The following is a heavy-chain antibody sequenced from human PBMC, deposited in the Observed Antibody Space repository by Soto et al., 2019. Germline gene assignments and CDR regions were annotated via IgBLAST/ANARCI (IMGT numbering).Heavy chain of an antibody. V-gene: IGHV1-18*01. D-gene: IGHD5-12*01. CDR2: ISPDNGNT. Sequence: QVQLVQSGGEVKKPGASVKVSCKASGYTFTIYGINWVRQAPGQGLGWMGWISPDNGNTAYAQKLQGRVTMTTDTSTSTAYMELRSLISDDTAVYYCARALGYSGYAGMDVWGQGTTVTVSS. J-gene: IGHJ6*02. CDR3: ARALGYSGYAGMDV. CDR1: GYTFTIYG.